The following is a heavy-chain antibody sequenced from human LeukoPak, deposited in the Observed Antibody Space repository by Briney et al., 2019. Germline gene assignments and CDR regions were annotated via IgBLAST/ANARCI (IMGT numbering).Heavy chain of an antibody. CDR1: GGSISSSSYY. J-gene: IGHJ5*02. CDR3: ARRLLSSSWAYNWFDP. Sequence: PSETLSLTCTVSGGSISSSSYYWGWIRQPPGKGLEWIGSIYYSGSTYYNPSLKSRVTISVDTSKNQFSLKLSSVTAADTAVYYCARRLLSSSWAYNWFDPWGQGTLVTVSS. V-gene: IGHV4-39*07. D-gene: IGHD6-13*01. CDR2: IYYSGST.